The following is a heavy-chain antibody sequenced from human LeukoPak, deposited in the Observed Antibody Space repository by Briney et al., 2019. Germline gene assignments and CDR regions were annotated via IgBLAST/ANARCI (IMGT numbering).Heavy chain of an antibody. CDR2: IIPILGIA. CDR1: GGTFSSYA. Sequence: SVKVSCKASGGTFSSYAISWVRQAPGQGLEWMGRIIPILGIANYAQKLQGRVTITADKSTSTAYMELSSLRSEDTAVYYCARVGAYGDYSSCWGQGTLVTVSS. V-gene: IGHV1-69*04. J-gene: IGHJ4*02. D-gene: IGHD4-17*01. CDR3: ARVGAYGDYSSC.